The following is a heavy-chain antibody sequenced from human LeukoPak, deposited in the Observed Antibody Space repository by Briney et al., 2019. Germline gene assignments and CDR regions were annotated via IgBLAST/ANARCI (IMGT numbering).Heavy chain of an antibody. Sequence: GGSLRLSCEASGFTLSNYAMSWVRQAPGKGLEWVSTLSGNNGDTYNADSVKGRFTISRDNSKDTLYLQLNSLRAEDTAVYYCAKTRHGISILDSWGQGTLVTVSS. CDR1: GFTLSNYA. J-gene: IGHJ4*02. CDR2: LSGNNGDT. D-gene: IGHD3-3*02. V-gene: IGHV3-23*01. CDR3: AKTRHGISILDS.